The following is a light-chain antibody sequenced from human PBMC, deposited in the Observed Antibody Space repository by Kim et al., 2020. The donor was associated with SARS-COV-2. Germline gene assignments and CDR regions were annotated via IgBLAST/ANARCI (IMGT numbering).Light chain of an antibody. CDR1: QSGSGSY. V-gene: IGKV3-20*01. J-gene: IGKJ1*01. CDR2: GAS. CDR3: QQYGSSPRT. Sequence: SAWERATLACRASQSGSGSYLAWYQQKPGQAPRLLIYGASSRATGIPDRFSGSGSGTDFTLTISRLEPEDFAVYYCQQYGSSPRTFGQGTKVDIK.